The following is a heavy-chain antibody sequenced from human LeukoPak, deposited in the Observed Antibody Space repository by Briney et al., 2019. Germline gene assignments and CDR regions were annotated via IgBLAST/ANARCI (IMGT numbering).Heavy chain of an antibody. CDR3: TGTSSGYSPNF. V-gene: IGHV3-74*01. J-gene: IGHJ4*02. CDR2: INTDGSIT. D-gene: IGHD3/OR15-3a*01. CDR1: GFTFTNYW. Sequence: GGSLRLSCAAPGFTFTNYWMHWVRQAPGKGLVWVARINTDGSITGYADSVKGRFTISRDNAKNTLYLQINSLRAEDTAVYYCTGTSSGYSPNFWGRGTLVTVSS.